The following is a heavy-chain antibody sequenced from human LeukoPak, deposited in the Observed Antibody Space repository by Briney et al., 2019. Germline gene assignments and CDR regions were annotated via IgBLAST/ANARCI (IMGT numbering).Heavy chain of an antibody. CDR3: ARVPLRDDFWSGVYGMDV. J-gene: IGHJ6*02. V-gene: IGHV3-11*04. Sequence: GGSLGLSCAASGFTFSDYYMSWIRQAPGKGLEWVSYISSSGSTIYYADSVKGRFTISRDNAKNSLYLQMNSLRAEDTAVYYCARVPLRDDFWSGVYGMDVWGQGTTVTVSS. CDR1: GFTFSDYY. CDR2: ISSSGSTI. D-gene: IGHD3-3*01.